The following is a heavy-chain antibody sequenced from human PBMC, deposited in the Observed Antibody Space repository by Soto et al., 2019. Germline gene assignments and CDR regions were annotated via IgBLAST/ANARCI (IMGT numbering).Heavy chain of an antibody. CDR1: GGTFSSYT. V-gene: IGHV1-69*02. D-gene: IGHD4-17*01. CDR3: AGGRNGDSALDY. CDR2: IIPILGIA. Sequence: QVQLVQSGAEVKKPGSSVKVSCKASGGTFSSYTISWVRQAPGQGLEWMGRIIPILGIANYARNFQGRVTITADKSTSTAYMELSSLRSEDTAVYYCAGGRNGDSALDYWGQGTLVTVSS. J-gene: IGHJ4*02.